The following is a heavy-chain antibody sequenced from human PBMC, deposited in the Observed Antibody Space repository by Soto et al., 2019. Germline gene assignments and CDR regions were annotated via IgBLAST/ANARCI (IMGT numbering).Heavy chain of an antibody. Sequence: SQTLSLTCAISGDSVSSNSAAWNWIRQSPSRGLEWLGRTYYRSKWYNDYAVSAKSRITINPDTSKNQFSLQLNSVTPEDTAVYYCARAGEWIAVAGTGYYYYYGMDVWGQGTTVTVSS. CDR1: GDSVSSNSAA. CDR3: ARAGEWIAVAGTGYYYYYGMDV. V-gene: IGHV6-1*01. D-gene: IGHD6-19*01. J-gene: IGHJ6*02. CDR2: TYYRSKWYN.